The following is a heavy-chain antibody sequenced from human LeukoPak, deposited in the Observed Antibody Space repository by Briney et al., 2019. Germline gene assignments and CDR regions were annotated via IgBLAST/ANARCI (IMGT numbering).Heavy chain of an antibody. CDR1: GDSLNTYS. Sequence: KPSETLSLTCTVSGDSLNTYSWTWIRQTPGKELEWIGFVASSGTSNYNPSLKSRVSISIDTSKNQFSLALTSVTPADTAVYYCARVVRGVVPSNCFDPWGQGTLVSVSS. CDR2: VASSGTS. D-gene: IGHD2-15*01. V-gene: IGHV4-59*01. J-gene: IGHJ5*02. CDR3: ARVVRGVVPSNCFDP.